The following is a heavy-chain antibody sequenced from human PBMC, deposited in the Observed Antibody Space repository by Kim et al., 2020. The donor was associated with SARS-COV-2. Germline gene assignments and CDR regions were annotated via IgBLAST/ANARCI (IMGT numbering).Heavy chain of an antibody. V-gene: IGHV2-70*11. CDR1: GFSLSTRGMC. J-gene: IGHJ6*03. CDR2: IDWDDDK. CDR3: ARLRGTGTTRSQSYYYYMDV. Sequence: SGPTLVNPTETLTLTCTFFGFSLSTRGMCVTWIREPPGKALEWLARIDWDDDKYYNTSLKTRLTISKDTSKNQVVLTMTNMDPVDTATYYCARLRGTGTTRSQSYYYYMDVWGKGTTVTVSS. D-gene: IGHD1-7*01.